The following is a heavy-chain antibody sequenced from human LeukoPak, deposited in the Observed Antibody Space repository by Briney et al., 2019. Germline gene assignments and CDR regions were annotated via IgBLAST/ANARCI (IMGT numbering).Heavy chain of an antibody. V-gene: IGHV1-24*01. Sequence: GASAKVSCKVSGYTLTELSMHWVRQAPGKGLEWMGGFDPEDGETIYAQKFQGRVTMTEDTSTDTAYMELSSLRSEDTAVYYCATTYRYSGSYGPIDYWGQGTLVTVSS. CDR1: GYTLTELS. D-gene: IGHD1-26*01. CDR2: FDPEDGET. J-gene: IGHJ4*02. CDR3: ATTYRYSGSYGPIDY.